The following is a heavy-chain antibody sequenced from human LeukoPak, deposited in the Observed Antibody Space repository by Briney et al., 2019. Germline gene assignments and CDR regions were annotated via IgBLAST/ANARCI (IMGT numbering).Heavy chain of an antibody. D-gene: IGHD3-22*01. CDR1: GFTFSSYA. V-gene: IGHV3-30-3*01. J-gene: IGHJ4*02. Sequence: GGSLRLSCAASGFTFSSYAMHWVRQAPGKGLEWVAVISYDGSNKYYADSVKGRFTISRDNSKNTLYLQMNSLRAEDTAVYYCARDPSYYYDSSGYFAVDYWGQGTLVTVSS. CDR3: ARDPSYYYDSSGYFAVDY. CDR2: ISYDGSNK.